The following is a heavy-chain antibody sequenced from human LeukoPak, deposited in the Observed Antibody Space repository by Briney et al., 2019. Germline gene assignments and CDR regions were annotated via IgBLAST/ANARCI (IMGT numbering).Heavy chain of an antibody. D-gene: IGHD1-7*01. CDR2: INPNSGGT. Sequence: ASVKVSCKASGYTFTGYYMHWVRQAPGQGLEWMGWINPNSGGTNYAQKFQGRVTMTRDTSISTAYMELSRLRSDDTAVYYCARGTTWGEPTTFDYWGQGTLVTVSS. CDR3: ARGTTWGEPTTFDY. J-gene: IGHJ4*02. CDR1: GYTFTGYY. V-gene: IGHV1-2*02.